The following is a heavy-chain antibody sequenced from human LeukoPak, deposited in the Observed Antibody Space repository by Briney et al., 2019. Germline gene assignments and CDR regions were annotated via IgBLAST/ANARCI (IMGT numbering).Heavy chain of an antibody. Sequence: ASVKVSCKASGYTFTSYGISWVRQAPGQGLEWMGWISAYNGNTNYAQKLQGRVTMTTDTSTSTAYMELMSLRSDDTAVYYSARDLLRYFDWLVDYWGQGSLVTVSS. CDR3: ARDLLRYFDWLVDY. V-gene: IGHV1-18*01. CDR2: ISAYNGNT. CDR1: GYTFTSYG. J-gene: IGHJ4*02. D-gene: IGHD3-9*01.